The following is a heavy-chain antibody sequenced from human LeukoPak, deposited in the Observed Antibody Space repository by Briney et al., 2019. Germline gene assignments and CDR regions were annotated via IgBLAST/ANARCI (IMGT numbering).Heavy chain of an antibody. D-gene: IGHD2-15*01. CDR2: INHSGST. V-gene: IGHV4-34*01. J-gene: IGHJ4*02. CDR1: GGSFSGYY. CDR3: AMASYCSGGSCYRRRDY. Sequence: SETLSLTCAVYGGSFSGYYWSWIRQPPGKGLEWIGVINHSGSTNYNPSLKSRVTISVDTSKNQFSLKLSSVTAADTAVYYCAMASYCSGGSCYRRRDYWGQGTLVTVSS.